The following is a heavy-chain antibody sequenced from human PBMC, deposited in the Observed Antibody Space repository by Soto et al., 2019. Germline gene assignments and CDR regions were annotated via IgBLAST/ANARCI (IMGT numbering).Heavy chain of an antibody. CDR1: GSRFSNYV. CDR3: AKVRYSSPMGYYYGMDV. Sequence: QVQLVQSGAEVKTPGSSLKVSCKVSGSRFSNYVISWVRQAPGHGLEWLGRIIPIFGTANYAQKFQGRVTITADESTSTSYMEVNNLRSEDTAVYYCAKVRYSSPMGYYYGMDVWGQGTTVTVSS. J-gene: IGHJ6*02. CDR2: IIPIFGTA. V-gene: IGHV1-69*01. D-gene: IGHD6-19*01.